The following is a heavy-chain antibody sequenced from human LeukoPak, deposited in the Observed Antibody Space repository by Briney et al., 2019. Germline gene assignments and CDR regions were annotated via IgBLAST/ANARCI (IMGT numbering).Heavy chain of an antibody. Sequence: VASVKVSCKASGYIFTSYYMHWVRQDPRHGLEWLGIINPSGGSTDYAQKFQGRVTITADESTSTAYMELSSLRSEDTAVYYCATMLFPLDIWGQGTMVTVSS. J-gene: IGHJ3*02. V-gene: IGHV1-46*01. CDR2: INPSGGST. D-gene: IGHD2-8*01. CDR3: ATMLFPLDI. CDR1: GYIFTSYY.